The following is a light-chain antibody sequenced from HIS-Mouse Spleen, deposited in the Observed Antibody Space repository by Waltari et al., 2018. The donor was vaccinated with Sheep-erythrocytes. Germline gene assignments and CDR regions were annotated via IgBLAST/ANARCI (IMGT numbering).Light chain of an antibody. CDR2: DVS. CDR3: CSYAGSYNHV. CDR1: SRDVGGYND. Sequence: QSALTQPRSVSGSPGPSVTIPCPGTSRDVGGYNDVSWYQQHPGKAPKLMIYDVSKRPSGVPDRFSGSKSGNTASLTISGLQAEDEADYYCCSYAGSYNHVFATGTKVTVL. V-gene: IGLV2-11*01. J-gene: IGLJ1*01.